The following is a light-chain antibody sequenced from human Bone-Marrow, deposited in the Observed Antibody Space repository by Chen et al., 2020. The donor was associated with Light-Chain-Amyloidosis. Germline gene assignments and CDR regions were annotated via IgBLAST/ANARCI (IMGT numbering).Light chain of an antibody. Sequence: SYELTQPPSVSVSPGQTARITCSGDDLPKKYAYWYQQKPGQAHVLVINRDTERPSGISERFSGSSSGTTATLTISGVQAEDEADYHCQSADSSGTYEVIFGGGTKLTVL. CDR2: RDT. CDR3: QSADSSGTYEVI. CDR1: DLPKKY. J-gene: IGLJ2*01. V-gene: IGLV3-25*03.